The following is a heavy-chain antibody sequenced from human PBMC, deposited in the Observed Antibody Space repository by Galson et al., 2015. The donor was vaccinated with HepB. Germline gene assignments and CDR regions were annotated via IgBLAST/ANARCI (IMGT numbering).Heavy chain of an antibody. V-gene: IGHV1-2*02. J-gene: IGHJ6*02. CDR1: GYIFTGYY. D-gene: IGHD5-24*01. Sequence: SVKVSCKASGYIFTGYYLHWVRQAPGQGLEWLGGIKPNTGGPYVTQKVQGRVTLTRDTSITTAYMEMKRLTADDTAFYYCAREGGGDGYNRYLYGLDVWGQETPVIVSS. CDR3: AREGGGDGYNRYLYGLDV. CDR2: IKPNTGGP.